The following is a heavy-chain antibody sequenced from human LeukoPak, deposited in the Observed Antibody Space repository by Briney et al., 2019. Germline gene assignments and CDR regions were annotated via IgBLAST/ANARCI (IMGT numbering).Heavy chain of an antibody. CDR2: INPNSGGT. CDR1: GYTFTGYY. CDR3: VRGWGFFDY. Sequence: ASVKVSCKASGYTFTGYYMHWVRQAPGQGLEWMGWINPNSGGTNYAQKFQGRVTITRNTSISTAYMELSSLRSEDTAVYYCVRGWGFFDYWGQGTLVTVSS. D-gene: IGHD7-27*01. V-gene: IGHV1-2*02. J-gene: IGHJ4*02.